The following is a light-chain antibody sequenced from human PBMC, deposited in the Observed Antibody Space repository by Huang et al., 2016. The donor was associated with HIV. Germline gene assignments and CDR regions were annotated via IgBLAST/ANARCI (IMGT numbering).Light chain of an antibody. V-gene: IGKV3-15*01. CDR1: QRIGTN. J-gene: IGKJ1*01. CDR3: QQYQVWPPAT. Sequence: EIVMTPSPATLSLSPGERATLSCRAGQRIGTNLAWYQQNPDQAPRLLIYGGSTRASGIPDRFRGSVSGTEFTLTIYSLQAEDFAVYYCQQYQVWPPATFGQGTRVEIK. CDR2: GGS.